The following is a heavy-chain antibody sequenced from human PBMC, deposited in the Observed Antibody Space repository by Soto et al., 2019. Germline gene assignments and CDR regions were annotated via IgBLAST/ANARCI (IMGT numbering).Heavy chain of an antibody. CDR2: ISGSGGST. J-gene: IGHJ4*02. V-gene: IGHV3-23*01. D-gene: IGHD5-18*01. Sequence: HPGGSLRLSCAASVFTFSSYAMSWVRQAPGKGLEWVSAISGSGGSTYYADSVKGRFTISRDNSKNTLYLQMNSLRAEDTAVYYCAKEENTAMVSLVLCWGQGTLVTVSS. CDR1: VFTFSSYA. CDR3: AKEENTAMVSLVLC.